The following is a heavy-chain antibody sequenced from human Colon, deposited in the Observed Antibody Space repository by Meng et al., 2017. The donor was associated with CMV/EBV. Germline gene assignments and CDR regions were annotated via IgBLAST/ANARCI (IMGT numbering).Heavy chain of an antibody. Sequence: GGSLRLSCAASGFTFDDYAMHWVRQAPGKGLEWVSGISWNSGSIGYADSVKGRFTISRDNAKNSLYLQMNSLRAEDTALYYCAKTSGVLPPHPFDYWGQGTLVTVSS. CDR3: AKTSGVLPPHPFDY. D-gene: IGHD4/OR15-4a*01. V-gene: IGHV3-9*01. CDR2: ISWNSGSI. J-gene: IGHJ4*02. CDR1: GFTFDDYA.